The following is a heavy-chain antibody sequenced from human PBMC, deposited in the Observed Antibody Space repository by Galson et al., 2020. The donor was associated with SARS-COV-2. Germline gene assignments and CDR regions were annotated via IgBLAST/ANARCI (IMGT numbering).Heavy chain of an antibody. V-gene: IGHV4-61*02. D-gene: IGHD2-15*01. CDR1: GASISSGSYY. J-gene: IGHJ6*03. CDR2: IYTNGGT. Sequence: SETLSLTCTVSGASISSGSYYWGWVRQTAGKGLEWIGRIYTNGGTSYNPSLASRVTVSVDTSKNQFSLKLTSVTAADTAVYYCARGVDDILVAVDATDYRYYMDVWGKGTTVTISS. CDR3: ARGVDDILVAVDATDYRYYMDV.